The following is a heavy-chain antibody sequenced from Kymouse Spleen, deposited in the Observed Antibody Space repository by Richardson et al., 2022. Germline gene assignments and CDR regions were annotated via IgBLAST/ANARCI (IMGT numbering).Heavy chain of an antibody. J-gene: IGHJ4*02. CDR3: ARCIAAAGTSFDY. CDR1: GGSFSGYY. V-gene: IGHV4-34*01. CDR2: INHSGST. D-gene: IGHD6-13*01. Sequence: QVQLQQWGAGLLKPSETLSLTCAVYGGSFSGYYWSWIRQPPGKGLEWIGEINHSGSTNYNPSLKSRVTISVDTSKNQFSLKLSSVTAADTAVYYCARCIAAAGTSFDYWGQGTLVTVSS.